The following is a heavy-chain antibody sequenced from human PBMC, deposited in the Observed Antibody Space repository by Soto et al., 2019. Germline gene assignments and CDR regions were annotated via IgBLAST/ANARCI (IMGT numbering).Heavy chain of an antibody. CDR3: ARDRLDLTAPIYYYYGMDV. D-gene: IGHD3-16*01. V-gene: IGHV3-30-3*01. Sequence: SLRLSCAASGFTFSSYAMHWVRQAPGKGLEWVAVISYDGSNKYYADSVKGRFTISRDNSKNTLYLQMNSLRAEDTAVYYCARDRLDLTAPIYYYYGMDVWGQGTTVTVSS. CDR2: ISYDGSNK. CDR1: GFTFSSYA. J-gene: IGHJ6*02.